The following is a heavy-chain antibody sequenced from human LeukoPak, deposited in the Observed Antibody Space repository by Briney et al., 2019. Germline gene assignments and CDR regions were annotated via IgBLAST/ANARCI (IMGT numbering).Heavy chain of an antibody. CDR2: INSDGSST. CDR1: GFTFSSHW. D-gene: IGHD3-10*02. J-gene: IGHJ6*04. Sequence: PGGSLRLPCAASGFTFSSHWMHWVRQAPGKGLVWVSRINSDGSSTTYADSVKGRFTISRDNAKNSLYLQMNSLRAEDTAVYYCAELGITMIGGVWGKGTTVTISS. V-gene: IGHV3-74*01. CDR3: AELGITMIGGV.